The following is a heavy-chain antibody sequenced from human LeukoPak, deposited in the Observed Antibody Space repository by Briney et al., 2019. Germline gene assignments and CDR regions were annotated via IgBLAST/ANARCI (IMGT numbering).Heavy chain of an antibody. D-gene: IGHD6-19*01. CDR3: ARALSSGSYYFDY. CDR1: GGSTSSSSYY. V-gene: IGHV4-39*07. CDR2: IYYSGST. J-gene: IGHJ4*02. Sequence: PETLSLTCTVSGGSTSSSSYYWGWIRQPPGKGLEWIGSIYYSGSTYYNPSLKSRVTISVDTSKNQFSLKLSSVTAADTAVYYCARALSSGSYYFDYWGQGTLVTVSS.